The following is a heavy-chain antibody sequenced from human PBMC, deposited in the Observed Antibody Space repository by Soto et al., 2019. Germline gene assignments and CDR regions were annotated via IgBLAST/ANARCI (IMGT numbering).Heavy chain of an antibody. V-gene: IGHV1-18*01. D-gene: IGHD2-2*02. CDR1: GYTFTSYG. CDR2: ISPYTGHT. CDR3: ARGGCSSTTCYIRDY. J-gene: IGHJ4*02. Sequence: QVQLVQSGPEVKKPGASVKVSCKASGYTFTSYGITWVRQAPGQGLEWMGWISPYTGHTNYAQNLQGRATMTTDTSPTTAYMELRSLRPDDTAVYYCARGGCSSTTCYIRDYLGQGTLVTVSS.